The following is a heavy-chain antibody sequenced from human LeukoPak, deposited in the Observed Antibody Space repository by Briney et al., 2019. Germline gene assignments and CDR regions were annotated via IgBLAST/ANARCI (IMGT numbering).Heavy chain of an antibody. CDR1: GYTFTSYG. V-gene: IGHV1-69*04. CDR2: IIPILGIA. Sequence: SVKVSCKASGYTFTSYGISWVRQAPGQGLEWMGRIIPILGIANYAQKFQGRVTITADKSTSTAYMELSSLRSEDTAVYYCARDPGVVVTAIEFDYWGQGTLVTVSS. D-gene: IGHD2-21*02. CDR3: ARDPGVVVTAIEFDY. J-gene: IGHJ4*02.